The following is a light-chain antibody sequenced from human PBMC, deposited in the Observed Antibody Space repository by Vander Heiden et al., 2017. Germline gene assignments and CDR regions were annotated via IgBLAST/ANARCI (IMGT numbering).Light chain of an antibody. V-gene: IGLV1-44*01. CDR1: RSDIGSKS. CDR2: RDD. CDR3: ATWDDSLNDWV. J-gene: IGLJ3*02. Sequence: SVLTQPTSASGTPGQRVTSSCAGSRSDIGSKSVHWYQQFPGTAPKLLIYRDDQRPSGVPGRFSGSKSGSSASLAISGLQSEGEAEYYCATWDDSLNDWVFGGGTKLTVL.